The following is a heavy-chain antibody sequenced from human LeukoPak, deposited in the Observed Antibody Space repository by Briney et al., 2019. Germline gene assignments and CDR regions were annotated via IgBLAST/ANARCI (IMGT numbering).Heavy chain of an antibody. CDR2: IYYSGST. CDR1: GGSISGGTYY. Sequence: SETLSLTCTVSGGSISGGTYYWGWIRQPPGKGLEWIASIYYSGSTFYSPPLKSRVTISIGTSKNQFSLKVSSVTAADTAVYYCARQAGDFTPLDYWGQGTLVTVSS. V-gene: IGHV4-39*01. CDR3: ARQAGDFTPLDY. D-gene: IGHD2-15*01. J-gene: IGHJ4*02.